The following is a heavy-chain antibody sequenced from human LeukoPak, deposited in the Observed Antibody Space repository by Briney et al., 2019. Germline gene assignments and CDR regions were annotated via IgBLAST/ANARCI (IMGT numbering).Heavy chain of an antibody. CDR1: GFTFSSYW. V-gene: IGHV3-7*01. CDR2: IKHDGSEK. Sequence: PGGSLTLSCAASGFTFSSYWMSWVRQAPGKGLEWVANIKHDGSEKYYVDSVKGRFTISRDNAKNSLYLQMNSLRAEDTAVYYCARGPILLWGHPVDYWGQGTLVTVSS. J-gene: IGHJ4*02. D-gene: IGHD3-10*01. CDR3: ARGPILLWGHPVDY.